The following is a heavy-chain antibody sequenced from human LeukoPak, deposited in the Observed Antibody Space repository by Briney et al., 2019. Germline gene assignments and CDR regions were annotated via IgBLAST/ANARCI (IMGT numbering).Heavy chain of an antibody. J-gene: IGHJ4*02. V-gene: IGHV5-51*01. Sequence: GESLKISCMGSGYRFSNYWIAWVRQMPGKGLEWMGIVYPGDSDSKYSPAFHGQVTISADRFISTAYLQWSSLKASDTAIYYCATSAGSSSSWEFDYWGQGTLVTVSS. CDR1: GYRFSNYW. D-gene: IGHD6-13*01. CDR2: VYPGDSDS. CDR3: ATSAGSSSSWEFDY.